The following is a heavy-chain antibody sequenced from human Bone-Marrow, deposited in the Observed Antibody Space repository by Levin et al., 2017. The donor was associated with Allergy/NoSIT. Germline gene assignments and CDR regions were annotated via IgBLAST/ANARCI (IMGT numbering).Heavy chain of an antibody. J-gene: IGHJ4*02. Sequence: SQTLSLTCTVSGGSISSSSYYWGWIRQPPGKGLEWIGSIYYSGSTYYNPSLKSRVTISVDTSKNQFSLKLSSVTAADTAVYYCARFVEMAYYYFDYWGQGTLVTVSS. CDR3: ARFVEMAYYYFDY. CDR2: IYYSGST. CDR1: GGSISSSSYY. V-gene: IGHV4-39*01. D-gene: IGHD5-24*01.